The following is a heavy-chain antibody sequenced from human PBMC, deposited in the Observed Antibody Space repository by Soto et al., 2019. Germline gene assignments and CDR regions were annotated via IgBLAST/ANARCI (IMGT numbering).Heavy chain of an antibody. CDR2: IYYSGST. CDR1: GGSISSSSYY. CDR3: ARQEADSSGYGPWYYFDY. D-gene: IGHD3-22*01. J-gene: IGHJ4*02. Sequence: PSETLSLSCTVSGGSISSSSYYWGWIRQPPGRGLEWIGSIYYSGSTYYNPSLKSRVTISVDTSKNKFSLKLSSVTDADTAVYYCARQEADSSGYGPWYYFDYWGQGTLVTVSS. V-gene: IGHV4-39*01.